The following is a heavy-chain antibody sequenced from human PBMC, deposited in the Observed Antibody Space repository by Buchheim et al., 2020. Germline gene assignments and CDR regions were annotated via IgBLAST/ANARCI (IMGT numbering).Heavy chain of an antibody. CDR2: INPSGGST. CDR3: ARDSVGATASRRDYYFDY. CDR1: GYTFTSYY. Sequence: QVQLVQSGAEVKKLGASVKVSCKASGYTFTSYYMHWVRQAPGQGLEWMGIINPSGGSTSYAQKFQGRVTMTRDTSTSTVYMELSSLRSEDTAVYYCARDSVGATASRRDYYFDYWGRGTL. D-gene: IGHD1-26*01. V-gene: IGHV1-46*01. J-gene: IGHJ4*02.